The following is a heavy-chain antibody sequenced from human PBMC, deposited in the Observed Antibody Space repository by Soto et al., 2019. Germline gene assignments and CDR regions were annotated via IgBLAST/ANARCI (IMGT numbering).Heavy chain of an antibody. Sequence: ASVKVSCRAYGYPFSGYYMHWVRKAAGQGLEWVGWINPNSGGTSYPQKFQGCVTKTWDTSISTAYRELSRLIADDTAVYYCARFKVVASTHYYYYAMDVGGPGPTVTVAS. CDR1: GYPFSGYY. J-gene: IGHJ6*02. CDR3: ARFKVVASTHYYYYAMDV. V-gene: IGHV1-2*04. CDR2: INPNSGGT. D-gene: IGHD2-15*01.